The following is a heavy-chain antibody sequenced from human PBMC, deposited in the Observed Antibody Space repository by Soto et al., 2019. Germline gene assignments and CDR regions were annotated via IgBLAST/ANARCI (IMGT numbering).Heavy chain of an antibody. Sequence: PGGSLRLSCAASGFTFSSYWMHWVRQAPGKGLVWVSRINSDGSSTSYADSVKGRFTISRDNAKNTLYLQMNSLRAEDTAVYYCAGDCSSTSCRPFDYWGQGTLVTVSS. J-gene: IGHJ4*02. D-gene: IGHD2-2*01. V-gene: IGHV3-74*01. CDR3: AGDCSSTSCRPFDY. CDR1: GFTFSSYW. CDR2: INSDGSST.